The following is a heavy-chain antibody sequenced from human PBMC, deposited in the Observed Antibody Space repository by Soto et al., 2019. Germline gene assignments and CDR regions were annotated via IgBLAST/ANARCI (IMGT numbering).Heavy chain of an antibody. J-gene: IGHJ4*02. D-gene: IGHD4-4*01. V-gene: IGHV3-9*01. CDR2: ISWKSDII. CDR1: GFTFDDYA. Sequence: EVQLVESGGGLVQPGKSLRLSCAASGFTFDDYAMHWVRQAPGKGLEWVSGISWKSDIIGYADSVEGRFTISRDNAKNSLYLQMKTLRAEDTALYFCAKDLDYNSSLGDFDYWGQGALVTVSS. CDR3: AKDLDYNSSLGDFDY.